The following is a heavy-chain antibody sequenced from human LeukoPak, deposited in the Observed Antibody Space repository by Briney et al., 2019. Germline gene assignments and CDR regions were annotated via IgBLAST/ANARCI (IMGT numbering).Heavy chain of an antibody. Sequence: GGSLRLSCAASGFPFSYYGMHWVRQAPGKGLEWVARLVYDARSDYANSVKGRFSISRDDSKNTLFLDMSNLRVEDTALYYCARDLNAVFDFWGQGVLVTVSS. CDR1: GFPFSYYG. J-gene: IGHJ4*02. CDR2: LVYDARS. CDR3: ARDLNAVFDF. V-gene: IGHV3-33*01.